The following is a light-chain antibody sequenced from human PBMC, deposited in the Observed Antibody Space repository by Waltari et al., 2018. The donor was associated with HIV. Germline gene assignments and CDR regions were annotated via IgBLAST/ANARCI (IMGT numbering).Light chain of an antibody. V-gene: IGLV2-23*02. Sequence: QSALTQPASASGSFGQSITISCTGTSSDVGSYNLVSWYQYHPGKAPKLIIYEVSKRPSGVSNRFSGSKSGNTASLTVSGLQAEDEAHYYCCSYARSGIPFGGGTKLTVL. J-gene: IGLJ2*01. CDR1: SSDVGSYNL. CDR3: CSYARSGIP. CDR2: EVS.